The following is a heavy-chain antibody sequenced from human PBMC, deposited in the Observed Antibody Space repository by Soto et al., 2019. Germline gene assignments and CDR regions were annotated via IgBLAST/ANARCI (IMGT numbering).Heavy chain of an antibody. D-gene: IGHD6-19*01. CDR1: GGSVSSDAYY. J-gene: IGHJ4*01. CDR2: ILSGGGT. CDR3: AKGFSSGWYVDX. Sequence: SETLSLPCSVSGGSVSSDAYYWSWIQQPPGKTLEWIGIILSGGGTRTTTSLRSGLSISVDTSRNQFSLRLTSGTASDTGVYFCAKGFSSGWYVDXWGREPLVTASX. V-gene: IGHV4-61*08.